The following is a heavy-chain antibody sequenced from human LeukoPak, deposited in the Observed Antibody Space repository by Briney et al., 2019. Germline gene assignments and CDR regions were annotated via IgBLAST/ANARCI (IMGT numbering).Heavy chain of an antibody. D-gene: IGHD1-26*01. CDR2: GSTFNGHR. CDR1: GYTFTDYG. V-gene: IGHV1-18*01. J-gene: IGHJ3*01. CDR3: ARDAVGARAFDV. Sequence: ASVTVSCKASGYTFTDYGIHWVRQAPGQGLEWMSWGSTFNGHRLYGQRFQGRVTMTTDPSTTTVYMELTSLTSDDTALYYCARDAVGARAFDVRGQGTMVTVSS.